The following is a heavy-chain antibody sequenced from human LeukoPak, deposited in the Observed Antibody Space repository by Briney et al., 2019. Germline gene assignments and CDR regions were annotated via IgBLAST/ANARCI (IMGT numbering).Heavy chain of an antibody. J-gene: IGHJ4*02. CDR1: GFTFSSYA. CDR3: AKDFAWIQLWLGDY. V-gene: IGHV3-23*01. Sequence: GGSLRLSCAASGFTFSSYAMSWVRQAPGKGLEWVSAISGSGGSTYYADSVRGRFTISRDNSKNTLYLQMNSLRAEDTAVYYCAKDFAWIQLWLGDYWGQGTLVTVSS. D-gene: IGHD5-18*01. CDR2: ISGSGGST.